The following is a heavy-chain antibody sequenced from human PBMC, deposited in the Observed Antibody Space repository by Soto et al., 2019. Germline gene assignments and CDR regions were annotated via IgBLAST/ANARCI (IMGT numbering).Heavy chain of an antibody. V-gene: IGHV3-23*01. J-gene: IGHJ3*02. CDR1: GFTFSSYA. CDR3: AKDLMDGGAFDI. D-gene: IGHD2-8*01. Sequence: EVQLLESGGGLVQPGGSLRLSCAASGFTFSSYAMSWVRQAPGKGLEWVSAISGSGGSTYYADSVKGRFTISRDNSKNTLYLKMNSLRAEDTAVYYCAKDLMDGGAFDIWGQGTMVTVSS. CDR2: ISGSGGST.